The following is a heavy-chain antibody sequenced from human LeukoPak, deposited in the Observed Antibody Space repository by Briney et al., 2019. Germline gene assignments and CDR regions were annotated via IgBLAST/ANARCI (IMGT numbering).Heavy chain of an antibody. V-gene: IGHV4-38-2*02. CDR1: GYSISSGYY. D-gene: IGHD5-12*01. J-gene: IGHJ4*02. Sequence: SETLSLTCTVSGYSISSGYYWGWIRQPPGKGLEWIGSIYYIGSTYYNPSLKSRVTISVDTSKNRFSLKLTSVTAADTAVYYCARSLYIVATINYWGQGTLVTVSS. CDR3: ARSLYIVATINY. CDR2: IYYIGST.